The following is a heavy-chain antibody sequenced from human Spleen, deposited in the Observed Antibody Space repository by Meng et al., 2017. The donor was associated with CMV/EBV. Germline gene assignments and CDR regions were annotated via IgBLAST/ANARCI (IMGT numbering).Heavy chain of an antibody. CDR3: ARDSPSLYSSSPGIDF. CDR2: ISVYTDNT. J-gene: IGHJ4*02. V-gene: IGHV1-18*01. D-gene: IGHD6-6*01. CDR1: YYFTSYG. Sequence: YYFTSYGISWVRQAPGQGLEWMGWISVYTDNTSSAQKYQGRLTMTTDTSTSTAYMEVRSLRSDDTAVYYCARDSPSLYSSSPGIDFWGQGTLVTVSS.